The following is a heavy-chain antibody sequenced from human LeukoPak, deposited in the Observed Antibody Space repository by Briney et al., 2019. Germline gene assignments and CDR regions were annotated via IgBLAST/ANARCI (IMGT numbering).Heavy chain of an antibody. D-gene: IGHD6-19*01. J-gene: IGHJ6*02. Sequence: SQTLSLTCTVSGGSISSGSYYWSWIRQPAGKGLEWIGRIYTSGSTNYNPSLKSRVTISVDTSKNQFSLKLSSVTAADTAVYYCARDFRYSSGWYYGMDVWGQGTTVTVSS. CDR2: IYTSGST. CDR1: GGSISSGSYY. CDR3: ARDFRYSSGWYYGMDV. V-gene: IGHV4-61*02.